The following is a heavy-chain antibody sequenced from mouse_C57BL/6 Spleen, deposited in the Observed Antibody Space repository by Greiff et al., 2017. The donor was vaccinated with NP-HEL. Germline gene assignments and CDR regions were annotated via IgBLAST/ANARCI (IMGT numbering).Heavy chain of an antibody. CDR3: TGGSPWFAY. Sequence: VQLQQSGAELVRPGASVKLSCTASGFNIKDDYMHWVKQRPEQGLEWIGWIDPENGDTEYASKFQGKATITADTSSNPAYLQLSSLTSEDTAVYYCTGGSPWFAYWGQGTLVTVSA. J-gene: IGHJ3*01. CDR2: IDPENGDT. CDR1: GFNIKDDY. V-gene: IGHV14-4*01.